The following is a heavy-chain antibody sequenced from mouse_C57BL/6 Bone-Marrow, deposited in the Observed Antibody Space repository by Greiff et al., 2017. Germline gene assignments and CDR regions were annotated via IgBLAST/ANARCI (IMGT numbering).Heavy chain of an antibody. J-gene: IGHJ4*01. V-gene: IGHV1-76*01. CDR3: AREGLSYAMDY. CDR2: IYPGSGNT. Sequence: VQLQQSGAELVRPGASVKLSCKASGYTFTDYYINWVKQRPGQGLEWIARIYPGSGNTYYNEKFKGKATLTAEKSSSTAYLQSSSLASEDAAVCVCAREGLSYAMDYWGQGTSVTVSS. CDR1: GYTFTDYY.